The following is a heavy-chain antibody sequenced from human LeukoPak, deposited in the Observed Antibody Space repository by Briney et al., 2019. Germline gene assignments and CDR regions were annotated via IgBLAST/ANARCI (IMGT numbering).Heavy chain of an antibody. J-gene: IGHJ5*02. CDR2: IYYSGST. CDR3: ARDREEYYGSGSTNWFDP. Sequence: SETLSLTCTVSGGSISSSSYYWGWIRQPPGKGLEWIGSIYYSGSTNYNPSLKSRVTISVDTSKNQFSLKLSSVTAADTAVYYCARDREEYYGSGSTNWFDPWGQGTLVTVSS. V-gene: IGHV4-39*07. CDR1: GGSISSSSYY. D-gene: IGHD3-10*01.